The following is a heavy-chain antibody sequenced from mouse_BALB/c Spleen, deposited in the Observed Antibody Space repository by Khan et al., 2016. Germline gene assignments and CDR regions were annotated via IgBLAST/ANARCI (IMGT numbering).Heavy chain of an antibody. CDR3: ARTASIKY. Sequence: EVQLVESGPGLVKPSQSLSLTCTVTGYSITSGYGWNWIRQFPGNKLDWMGYISYSGSTNYNPSLNSRISITRDTSKNQFFLQLNSVTTEDTATYYCARTASIKYWGQGTTLTVSS. D-gene: IGHD1-2*01. J-gene: IGHJ2*01. CDR2: ISYSGST. V-gene: IGHV3-2*02. CDR1: GYSITSGYG.